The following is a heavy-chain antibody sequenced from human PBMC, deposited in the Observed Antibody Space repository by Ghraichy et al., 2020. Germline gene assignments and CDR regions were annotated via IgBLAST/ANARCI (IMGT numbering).Heavy chain of an antibody. D-gene: IGHD3/OR15-3a*01. CDR1: GFTFRTYA. CDR2: ITDNGGTT. J-gene: IGHJ1*01. Sequence: LSLTCAASGFTFRTYAMSWVRQAPGKGLEWVSAITDNGGTTYDAASVKGRFTISRDNSKNTLFLQMNSLRGEDTAVYYCAKFARDWPNEYLQHWGQGALVTVSS. V-gene: IGHV3-23*01. CDR3: AKFARDWPNEYLQH.